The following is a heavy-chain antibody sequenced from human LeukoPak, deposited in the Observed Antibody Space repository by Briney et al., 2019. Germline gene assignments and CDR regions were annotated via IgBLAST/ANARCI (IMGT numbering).Heavy chain of an antibody. J-gene: IGHJ4*02. D-gene: IGHD3-16*02. Sequence: GASVKVSCKASGYTFTSYDINWVRQATGQGLELMGWMNPNSGNTGYAQKFQGRVTMTRNTSISTAYMELSSLRSEDTAVYYCARGRNTYVWGSYRYLYGYWGQGTLVTVSS. V-gene: IGHV1-8*01. CDR2: MNPNSGNT. CDR1: GYTFTSYD. CDR3: ARGRNTYVWGSYRYLYGY.